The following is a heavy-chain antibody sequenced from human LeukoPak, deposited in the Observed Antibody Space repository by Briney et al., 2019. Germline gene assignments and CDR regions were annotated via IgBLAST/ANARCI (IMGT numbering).Heavy chain of an antibody. CDR2: MNPNSGNT. D-gene: IGHD6-13*01. CDR1: GYTFTGYY. CDR3: RIGYSSSWYRYYFDY. J-gene: IGHJ4*02. V-gene: IGHV1-8*02. Sequence: ASVKVSCKASGYTFTGYYMHWVRQATGQGLEWMGWMNPNSGNTGYAQKFQGRVTMTRNTSISTAYMELSSLRSEDTAVYYCRIGYSSSWYRYYFDYWGQGTLVTVSS.